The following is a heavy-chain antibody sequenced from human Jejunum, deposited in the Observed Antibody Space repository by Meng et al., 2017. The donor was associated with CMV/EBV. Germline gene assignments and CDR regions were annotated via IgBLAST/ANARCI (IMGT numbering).Heavy chain of an antibody. CDR2: LTNRASYT. V-gene: IGHV3-23*01. CDR1: A. J-gene: IGHJ4*02. D-gene: IGHD2-21*01. CDR3: AKDLTYCSGDCYLTPGGYFDY. Sequence: AMSWVRQAPGKGLEWVSILTNRASYTHYADSVKGRFTISRDISKNTLYLEMNSLRAEDTAVYYCAKDLTYCSGDCYLTPGGYFDYWGQGTLVTVSS.